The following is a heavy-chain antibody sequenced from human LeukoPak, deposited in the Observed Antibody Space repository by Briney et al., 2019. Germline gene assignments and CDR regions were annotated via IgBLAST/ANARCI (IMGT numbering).Heavy chain of an antibody. CDR2: ISGSGGST. V-gene: IGHV3-23*01. J-gene: IGHJ4*02. CDR1: GFTFSSYS. D-gene: IGHD3-10*01. CDR3: AKAVSSGSYSGYFDY. Sequence: GGSLRLSCAASGFTFSSYSMNWVRQAPGKGLEWVSAISGSGGSTYYADSVKGRFTISRDNSKNTLYLQMNSLRAEDTAVYYCAKAVSSGSYSGYFDYWGQGTLVTVSS.